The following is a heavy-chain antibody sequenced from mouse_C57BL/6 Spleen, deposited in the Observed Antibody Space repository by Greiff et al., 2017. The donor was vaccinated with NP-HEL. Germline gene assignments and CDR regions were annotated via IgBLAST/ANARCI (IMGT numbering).Heavy chain of an antibody. V-gene: IGHV5-4*01. Sequence: EVMLVESGGGLVKPGGSLKLSCAASGFTFSSYAMSWVRQTPEKRLEWVATISDGGSYTYYPDNVKGRFTISRDNAKNNLYLQMSHLKSEDTAMYYCARDPLDSSGYAYWGQGTLVTVSA. CDR3: ARDPLDSSGYAY. CDR1: GFTFSSYA. D-gene: IGHD3-2*02. CDR2: ISDGGSYT. J-gene: IGHJ3*01.